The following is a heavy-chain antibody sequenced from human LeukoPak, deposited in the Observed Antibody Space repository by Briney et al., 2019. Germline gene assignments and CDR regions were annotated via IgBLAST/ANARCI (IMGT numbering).Heavy chain of an antibody. CDR1: GFTFSNAY. CDR3: ARDHNSSGYLYWYFDL. Sequence: GGSLRLSCAASGFTFSNAYMNWVRQAPGKGLEWVSSISSSSSYIYYADSVKGRFTISRDNAKNSLYLQMNSLRAEDTAVYYCARDHNSSGYLYWYFDLWGRGTLVTVSS. D-gene: IGHD3-22*01. V-gene: IGHV3-21*01. CDR2: ISSSSSYI. J-gene: IGHJ2*01.